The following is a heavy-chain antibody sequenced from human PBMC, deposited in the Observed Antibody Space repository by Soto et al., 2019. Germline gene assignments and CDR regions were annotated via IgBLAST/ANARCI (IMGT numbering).Heavy chain of an antibody. CDR2: VLYNGNN. CDR3: AVNQWDWFDP. Sequence: SETLSLTCNVSGGSVSSGRHYWTWIRQSPGKGLERIGDVLYNGNNAYNPSLKSRVTNSMDTSKNQYSLKLTTLTVADTAVYYCAVNQWDWFDPWGQGALVTVS. V-gene: IGHV4-61*01. J-gene: IGHJ5*02. CDR1: GGSVSSGRHY. D-gene: IGHD1-26*01.